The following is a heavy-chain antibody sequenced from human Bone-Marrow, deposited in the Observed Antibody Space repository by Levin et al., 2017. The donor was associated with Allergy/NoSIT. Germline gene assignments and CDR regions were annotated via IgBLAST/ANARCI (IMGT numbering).Heavy chain of an antibody. CDR3: AGEASGDYAWYFDY. J-gene: IGHJ4*02. CDR2: IYYSGST. Sequence: SQTLSLTCTVSGGSISSYYWSWIRQPPGKGLEWNGYIYYSGSTNYNPSLKSLVTISVDTSKNQFSLKLSSVTAADTAVYYCAGEASGDYAWYFDYWGQGTLVTVSS. V-gene: IGHV4-59*01. CDR1: GGSISSYY. D-gene: IGHD4-17*01.